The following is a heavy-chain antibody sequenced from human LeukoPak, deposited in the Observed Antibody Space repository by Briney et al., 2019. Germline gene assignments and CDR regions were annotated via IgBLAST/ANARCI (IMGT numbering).Heavy chain of an antibody. J-gene: IGHJ4*02. CDR2: IYHSGST. Sequence: PSETLSLTCTVSGYSISSGYYWGWIRQPPGKGLEWIGSIYHSGSTYYNPSLKSRVTISVDTSKNQFSLKLSSVTAADTAVYYCARYPVVIAGGDYWGQGTLVTVSS. CDR3: ARYPVVIAGGDY. D-gene: IGHD2-21*01. V-gene: IGHV4-38-2*02. CDR1: GYSISSGYY.